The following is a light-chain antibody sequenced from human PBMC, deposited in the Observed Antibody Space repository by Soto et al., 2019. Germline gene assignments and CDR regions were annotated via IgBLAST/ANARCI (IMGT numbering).Light chain of an antibody. Sequence: EIVLTQSPATLSLSPGERATLSCRASQSVSSYLSWYQQKPGQAPRLLIYDASNRATGIPARFSGSGSGTDFTLNIISLASEDFAVYYCQQRSNFLTVGQGTRLEIK. V-gene: IGKV3-11*01. J-gene: IGKJ5*01. CDR1: QSVSSY. CDR2: DAS. CDR3: QQRSNFLT.